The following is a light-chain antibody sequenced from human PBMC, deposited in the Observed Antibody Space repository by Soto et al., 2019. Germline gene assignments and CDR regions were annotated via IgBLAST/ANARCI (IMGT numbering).Light chain of an antibody. CDR1: QSVSSSY. CDR3: QQYGSSSMYT. Sequence: EIVLTQSPGTLSLSPGERATLSCRASQSVSSSYVAWYQQKPGQAPRLLIYGASSRATGIPDRFSGSGSGTDFTLTISRLEPEDFAVYYCQQYGSSSMYTFGQGTKLEIK. V-gene: IGKV3-20*01. J-gene: IGKJ2*01. CDR2: GAS.